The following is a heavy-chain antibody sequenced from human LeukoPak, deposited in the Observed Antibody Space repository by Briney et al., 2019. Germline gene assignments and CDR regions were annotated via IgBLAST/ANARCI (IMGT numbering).Heavy chain of an antibody. V-gene: IGHV4-39*07. Sequence: SETLSLTCTVSGGSISSCSYYWGWIRQPPGKGLEWNGSIYYSGSTYYNPSLKSRVTISVDTSKNQFSLKLSSVTAADTAVYYCAIEGIAAALGDYWGQGTLVTVSS. CDR3: AIEGIAAALGDY. D-gene: IGHD6-13*01. CDR2: IYYSGST. CDR1: GGSISSCSYY. J-gene: IGHJ4*02.